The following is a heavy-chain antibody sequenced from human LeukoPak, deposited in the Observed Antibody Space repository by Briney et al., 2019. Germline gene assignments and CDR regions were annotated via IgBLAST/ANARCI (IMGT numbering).Heavy chain of an antibody. CDR2: ISGSGGST. CDR3: AKSKLAYCGGDCYSGFDY. J-gene: IGHJ4*02. V-gene: IGHV3-23*01. D-gene: IGHD2-21*02. Sequence: GGSLRLSCAAPGFTFSSYAMSWVRQAPGKGLEWVSAISGSGGSTYYADSVKGRFTISRDNSKNTLYLQMNSLRAEDTAVYYCAKSKLAYCGGDCYSGFDYWGQGTLVTVSS. CDR1: GFTFSSYA.